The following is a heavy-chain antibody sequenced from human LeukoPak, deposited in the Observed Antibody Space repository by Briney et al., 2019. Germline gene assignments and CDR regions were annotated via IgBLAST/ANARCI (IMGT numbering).Heavy chain of an antibody. V-gene: IGHV4-4*02. CDR3: ASLRGAWDRNWFDP. Sequence: SETLSLTCAVSGGSISSSNWRSWVRQPPGQGLEWIGEIYHSGSTNYNPSLKSRVTISVDKSKNQFSLKLSSVTAADTAVYYCASLRGAWDRNWFDPWGQGTLVAVSS. CDR2: IYHSGST. CDR1: GGSISSSNW. D-gene: IGHD1-26*01. J-gene: IGHJ5*02.